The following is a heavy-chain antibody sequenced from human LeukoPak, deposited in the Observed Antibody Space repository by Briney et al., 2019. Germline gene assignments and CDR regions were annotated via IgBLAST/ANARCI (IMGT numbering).Heavy chain of an antibody. V-gene: IGHV3-30*04. CDR2: LSYDGSNK. D-gene: IGHD3-9*01. J-gene: IGHJ4*02. CDR3: AHLGYDILTGYYN. Sequence: GMSLRLSCAASGFTFNSYAVHWVRQAPGKGLEWVAVLSYDGSNKFYADSVKGRFTVSRDNSKNMLYLQMNSLRAEDTAVYYCAHLGYDILTGYYNWGQGTLVFVSS. CDR1: GFTFNSYA.